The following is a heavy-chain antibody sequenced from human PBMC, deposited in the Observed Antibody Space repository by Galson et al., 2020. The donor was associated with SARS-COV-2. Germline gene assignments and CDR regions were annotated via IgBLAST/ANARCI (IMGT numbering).Heavy chain of an antibody. J-gene: IGHJ4*02. D-gene: IGHD3-22*01. Sequence: SQASETLSLTCAVYGGSFSGYYWSWIRQPPGKGLEWIGEINHSGSTNYNPSLKSRVTLSIDTSKNQFSLKLSSVTAADTAVYYCARGTRDITMIVMIVTTVSYYLDYWGQGTLVTVSS. CDR2: INHSGST. CDR3: ARGTRDITMIVMIVTTVSYYLDY. V-gene: IGHV4-34*01. CDR1: GGSFSGYY.